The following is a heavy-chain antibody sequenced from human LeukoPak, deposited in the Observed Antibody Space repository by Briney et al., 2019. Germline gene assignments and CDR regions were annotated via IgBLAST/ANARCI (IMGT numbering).Heavy chain of an antibody. V-gene: IGHV3-30*18. J-gene: IGHJ4*02. CDR3: AKLWNEVGVPIY. Sequence: PGGSLRLSCAASGFTFSSYGIHWVRQAPGKGLEWVAVISYDGRNKYYADSVKGRFTISRDNSKNTLYLQMSSLRPEDTAVYYCAKLWNEVGVPIYWGQGTLVTVSS. CDR2: ISYDGRNK. CDR1: GFTFSSYG. D-gene: IGHD1-26*01.